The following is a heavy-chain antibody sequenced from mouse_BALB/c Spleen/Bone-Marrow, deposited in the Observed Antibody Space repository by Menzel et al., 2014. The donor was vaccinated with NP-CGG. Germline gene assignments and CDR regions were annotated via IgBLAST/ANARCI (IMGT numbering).Heavy chain of an antibody. CDR1: GYTFTDYY. J-gene: IGHJ3*01. CDR2: VTPYNGGT. Sequence: EVKLMESGPELVKPGASVKMSCKASGYTFTDYYMDWVKQSHGESFEWIGRVTPYNGGTTYNQKFKGKAKLTAVTSASTAYMELSSLTNEDSAVYYCTRETIYYGNPFAYWGQGTLVTVSA. V-gene: IGHV1-36*01. CDR3: TRETIYYGNPFAY. D-gene: IGHD2-1*01.